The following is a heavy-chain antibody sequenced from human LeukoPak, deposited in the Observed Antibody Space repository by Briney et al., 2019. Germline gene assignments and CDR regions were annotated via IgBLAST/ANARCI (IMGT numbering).Heavy chain of an antibody. J-gene: IGHJ6*03. CDR1: GGSISSGGYF. D-gene: IGHD3-22*01. Sequence: SETLSLTCTVSGGSISSGGYFWSWIRQHPGKGLEWIAHIYHAGSTHDNPSLRGRVAISLDTSANQSSLRLSSVTAADTAVYFCARATHYSASTGGPYMDVWGQGTTVTVSS. CDR2: IYHAGST. CDR3: ARATHYSASTGGPYMDV. V-gene: IGHV4-31*03.